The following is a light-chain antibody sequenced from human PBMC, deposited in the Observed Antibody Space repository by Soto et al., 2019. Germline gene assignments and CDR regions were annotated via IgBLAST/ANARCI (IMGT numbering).Light chain of an antibody. J-gene: IGKJ3*01. CDR2: SVS. CDR3: QQYNSYLS. V-gene: IGKV1-5*01. CDR1: QRVYNW. Sequence: IAMTQYPSTVSASVGARVTITCRASQRVYNWLAWYQQKPGKAPKLLISSVSTLESGVPSRFSGSGSGTELTLAISSLQPEDLGNYYCQQYNSYLSFGHGTKVEI.